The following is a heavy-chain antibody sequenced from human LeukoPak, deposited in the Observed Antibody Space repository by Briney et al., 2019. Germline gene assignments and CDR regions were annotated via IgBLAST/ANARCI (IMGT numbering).Heavy chain of an antibody. CDR1: GGSISSSSYY. J-gene: IGHJ5*02. V-gene: IGHV4-39*01. CDR2: IYYSGSI. Sequence: SETLSLTCTVSGGSISSSSYYWGWIRHPPGKGLEWVGSIYYSGSIYYNPPVTSRVTISVDTSKNQFSLKLSSVTAADTAVYYCAIQGSGPNWFDPWGQGTLVTVSS. CDR3: AIQGSGPNWFDP. D-gene: IGHD3-10*01.